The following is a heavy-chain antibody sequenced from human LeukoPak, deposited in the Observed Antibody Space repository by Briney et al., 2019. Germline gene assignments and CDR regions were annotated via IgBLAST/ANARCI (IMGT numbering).Heavy chain of an antibody. D-gene: IGHD1-26*01. Sequence: GGSLRLSCAASGFTFSSYAMSWVRQAPGKGLEWVSGISGSGGSTYYADSVKGRFTISRDNSKNTLYLQMNSLRAEDTAVYYCAQKLSKVGACDYWGQGTLVTVSS. J-gene: IGHJ4*02. CDR3: AQKLSKVGACDY. V-gene: IGHV3-23*01. CDR1: GFTFSSYA. CDR2: ISGSGGST.